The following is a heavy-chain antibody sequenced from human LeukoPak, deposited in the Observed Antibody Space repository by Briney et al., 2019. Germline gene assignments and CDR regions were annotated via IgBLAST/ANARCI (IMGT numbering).Heavy chain of an antibody. Sequence: GGSLRLSCAASGFTFTHYWMHWVRQGPGRGLVWVSRINSDGSITNYADSVKGRFTISRDNAKNSLYLQMNSLRAEDTAVYYCAKDIYSSSSIDPWGQGTLVTVSS. CDR3: AKDIYSSSSIDP. CDR1: GFTFTHYW. CDR2: INSDGSIT. D-gene: IGHD6-6*01. J-gene: IGHJ5*02. V-gene: IGHV3-74*01.